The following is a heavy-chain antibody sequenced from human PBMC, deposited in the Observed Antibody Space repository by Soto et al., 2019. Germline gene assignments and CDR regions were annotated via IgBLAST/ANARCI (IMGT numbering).Heavy chain of an antibody. D-gene: IGHD2-15*01. Sequence: GESLKISCKGSGYSFTSYWIGWVRQMPGKGLEWMGRIDPSDSYTNYSPSFQGHVTISADKSISTAYLQWSSLKASDTAMYYCARHDSRRVDIVVVARGMDVWGQGTTVTVSS. CDR3: ARHDSRRVDIVVVARGMDV. CDR2: IDPSDSYT. J-gene: IGHJ6*02. CDR1: GYSFTSYW. V-gene: IGHV5-10-1*01.